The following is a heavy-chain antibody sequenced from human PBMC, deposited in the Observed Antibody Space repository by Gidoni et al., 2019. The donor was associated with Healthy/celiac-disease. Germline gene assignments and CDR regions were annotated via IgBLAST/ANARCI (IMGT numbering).Heavy chain of an antibody. D-gene: IGHD6-19*01. Sequence: QVQLVESGGGLVQPGRSLNISCAASGFPFSRYGMHLVRQAPGKGLEWVAVISYDGSNKYYADSVKGRFTISRDNSKNTLYLQMNSLRAEDTAVYYCAKDFRAGLLGGRSGWYLPIGDWGQGTLVTVSS. CDR3: AKDFRAGLLGGRSGWYLPIGD. V-gene: IGHV3-30*18. CDR1: GFPFSRYG. CDR2: ISYDGSNK. J-gene: IGHJ4*02.